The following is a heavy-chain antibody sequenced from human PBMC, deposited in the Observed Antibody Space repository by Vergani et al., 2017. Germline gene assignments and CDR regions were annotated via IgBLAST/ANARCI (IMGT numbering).Heavy chain of an antibody. Sequence: QVQLQESGPGLVKPSETLSLTCTVSGCSISSSSYYWGWIRQPPGKGLEWIGSIYYSGSTYYNPSLKSRVTISVDTSKNQFSLKLSSVTAADTAVYYCASDGSGIDYWGQGTLVTVSS. J-gene: IGHJ4*02. CDR1: GCSISSSSYY. CDR2: IYYSGST. V-gene: IGHV4-39*07. CDR3: ASDGSGIDY. D-gene: IGHD3-10*01.